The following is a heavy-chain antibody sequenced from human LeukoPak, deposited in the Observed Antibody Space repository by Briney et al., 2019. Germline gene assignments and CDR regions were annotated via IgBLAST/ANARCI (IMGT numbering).Heavy chain of an antibody. CDR3: ARGEGYYDSGGYYYYFDY. CDR1: GFTFSSSW. Sequence: GGSLRLSCAASGFTFSSSWMHWVCQAPEKGLEWVADIKCDGSEKYYVDSVKGRFTISRDNSKNTLYLQMNSLRAEDTAVYYCARGEGYYDSGGYYYYFDYWGQGTLVTVSS. J-gene: IGHJ4*02. V-gene: IGHV3-52*01. CDR2: IKCDGSEK. D-gene: IGHD3-22*01.